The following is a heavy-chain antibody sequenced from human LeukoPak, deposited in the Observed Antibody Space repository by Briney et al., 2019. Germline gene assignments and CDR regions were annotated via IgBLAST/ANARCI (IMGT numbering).Heavy chain of an antibody. CDR2: IYTSGST. V-gene: IGHV4-4*07. J-gene: IGHJ2*01. CDR3: ARDTTVTDGYFDL. D-gene: IGHD4-17*01. CDR1: GGSISSYY. Sequence: PSETLSLTCTVSGGSISSYYWSWIRQPAGKGLEGIGRIYTSGSTNYNPSLESRVTMSVDTSKNQFSLKLSSVTAADTAVYYCARDTTVTDGYFDLWGRGTLVTVSS.